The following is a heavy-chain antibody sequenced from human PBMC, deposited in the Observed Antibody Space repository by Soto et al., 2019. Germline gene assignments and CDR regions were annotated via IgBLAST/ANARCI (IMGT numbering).Heavy chain of an antibody. CDR2: IKNKANSYTT. CDR1: GFTFSDHY. CDR3: AKSSRYCSGGGCFYYFDY. J-gene: IGHJ4*02. Sequence: EVQLVESGGGLVQPEGSLRLSCAASGFTFSDHYMDWVRQAPGKGLEWVGRIKNKANSYTTEYAAPVKGRFITSRDDSKNSVFLQMSSLRAEDTALFYCAKSSRYCSGGGCFYYFDYWGQGTLVTVSS. D-gene: IGHD2-15*01. V-gene: IGHV3-72*01.